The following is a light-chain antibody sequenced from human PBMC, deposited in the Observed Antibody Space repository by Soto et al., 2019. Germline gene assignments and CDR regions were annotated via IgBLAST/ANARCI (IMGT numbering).Light chain of an antibody. Sequence: EIVLTQSPGTLSLSPGERATLSCRASQSVSSSYLAWYQQKPGQAPRLLIYGASSRATGIPDRFSGSGSGTDFTFTTSSLEPEDFAVYYCQQYGSSPYTFGQGTKLEIK. CDR1: QSVSSSY. V-gene: IGKV3-20*01. CDR2: GAS. CDR3: QQYGSSPYT. J-gene: IGKJ2*01.